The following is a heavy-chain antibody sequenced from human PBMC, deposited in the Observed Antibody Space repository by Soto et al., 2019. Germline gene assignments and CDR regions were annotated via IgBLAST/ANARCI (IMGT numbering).Heavy chain of an antibody. CDR3: ARELQGLYYFDY. J-gene: IGHJ4*02. CDR1: GYTFISYA. D-gene: IGHD2-15*01. Sequence: SSVKVSCKASGYTFISYAIHWVRQAPGQRLEWMGWINAGNGNTKYSQKFQGRVTITRDTSASTAYMELTSLRSEDTAVYYCARELQGLYYFDYWGQGTLVTVSS. CDR2: INAGNGNT. V-gene: IGHV1-3*01.